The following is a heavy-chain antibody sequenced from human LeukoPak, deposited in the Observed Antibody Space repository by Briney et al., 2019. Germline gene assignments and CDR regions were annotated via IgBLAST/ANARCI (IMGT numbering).Heavy chain of an antibody. Sequence: SVKVSCKASGGTFSSYAISWVRQAPGQGLEWMGGIIPIFGTANYAQKFQGRVTITADESTSTAYMELSSLRSEDTAVYYCASGHLPLTLGYCSGGSCPDYYYYYGMDVWGQGTTVTVSS. V-gene: IGHV1-69*01. CDR2: IIPIFGTA. CDR1: GGTFSSYA. J-gene: IGHJ6*02. CDR3: ASGHLPLTLGYCSGGSCPDYYYYYGMDV. D-gene: IGHD2-15*01.